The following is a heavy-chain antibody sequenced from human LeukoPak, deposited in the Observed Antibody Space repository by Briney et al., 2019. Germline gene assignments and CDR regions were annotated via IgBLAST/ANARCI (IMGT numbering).Heavy chain of an antibody. Sequence: ASVKVSCKASGYTFTSYDINWVRQATGQGLEWMGWMNPNSGNTGYAQKFQGRVTMTRNTSISTAYMELSSLRSEDTAVYYCARLNSKVRELYCSSTSCYDLDYWGQGTLVTVSS. CDR2: MNPNSGNT. V-gene: IGHV1-8*01. J-gene: IGHJ4*02. CDR1: GYTFTSYD. CDR3: ARLNSKVRELYCSSTSCYDLDY. D-gene: IGHD2-2*01.